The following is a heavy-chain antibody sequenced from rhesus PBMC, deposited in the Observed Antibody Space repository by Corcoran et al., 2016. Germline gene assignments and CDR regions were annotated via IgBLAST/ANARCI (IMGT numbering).Heavy chain of an antibody. D-gene: IGHD3-28*01. CDR3: ARRGGYDSGQNFDY. CDR1: GGTISSGYYY. V-gene: IGHV4S12*01. CDR2: IYSNSAST. Sequence: QVQLQESGPGVVKPSETLSLTCAVSGGTISSGYYYGSWIRQPPGRGLEWIGGIYSNSASTYYTPSLKSRVTISKDTSKNQFFLKLSSVTAADTAVYYCARRGGYDSGQNFDYWGQGVLVTVSS. J-gene: IGHJ4*01.